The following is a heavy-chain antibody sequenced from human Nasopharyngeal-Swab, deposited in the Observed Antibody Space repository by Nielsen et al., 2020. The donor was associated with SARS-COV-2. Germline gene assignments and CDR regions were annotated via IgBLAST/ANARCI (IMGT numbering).Heavy chain of an antibody. CDR1: GYRFISYW. V-gene: IGHV5-51*01. CDR3: ARTAIEGGYYRGDAFDI. Sequence: GGSLRLSCKGSGYRFISYWIGRVRQMPGKGLEWMGIIYPGDSDTRYSPSFQGQVTISADKSINTAYLQWSSLKASDTAMYYCARTAIEGGYYRGDAFDIWGQGTMVTVSS. J-gene: IGHJ3*02. CDR2: IYPGDSDT. D-gene: IGHD3-22*01.